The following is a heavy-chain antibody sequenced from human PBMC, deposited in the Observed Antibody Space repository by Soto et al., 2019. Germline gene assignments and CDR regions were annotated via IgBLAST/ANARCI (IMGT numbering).Heavy chain of an antibody. CDR2: ISGSGANT. CDR3: AKRQSGNFGPFDS. V-gene: IGHV3-23*01. D-gene: IGHD2-21*02. CDR1: GFSISSDA. J-gene: IGHJ4*02. Sequence: GGSLRLSCAASGFSISSDAMSWVRQAPGKGLEWVSGISGSGANTNYADSVKGRFAISIDNSKNTPYLQMSSLRAEDTAVYYCAKRQSGNFGPFDSWGQGTLVTVSS.